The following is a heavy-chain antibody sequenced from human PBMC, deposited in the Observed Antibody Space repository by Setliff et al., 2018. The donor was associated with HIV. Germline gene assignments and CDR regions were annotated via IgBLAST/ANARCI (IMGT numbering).Heavy chain of an antibody. Sequence: PSETLSLTCTVSGYSISSGYYWGWIRQTPGKGLEWIGSIYLSGSTYYNPSLKSRVTISLDTSKNQFSLKLSSVTAADTAVYYCATSMYYNLDYWGQGTLVTVSS. J-gene: IGHJ4*02. D-gene: IGHD3-10*01. CDR3: ATSMYYNLDY. CDR1: GYSISSGYY. V-gene: IGHV4-38-2*02. CDR2: IYLSGST.